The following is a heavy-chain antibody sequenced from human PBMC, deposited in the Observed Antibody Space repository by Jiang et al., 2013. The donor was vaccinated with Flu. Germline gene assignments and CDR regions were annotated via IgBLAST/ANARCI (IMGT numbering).Heavy chain of an antibody. J-gene: IGHJ6*02. CDR3: AKDRGSGYYYYYYGMDV. Sequence: SCAASGFTFSSYGMHWVRQAPGKGLEWVAVISYDGSNKYYADSVKGRFTISRDNSKNTLYLQMNSLRAEDTAVYYCAKDRGSGYYYYYYGMDVWGQGTTVTVSS. CDR2: ISYDGSNK. V-gene: IGHV3-30*18. D-gene: IGHD3-10*01. CDR1: GFTFSSYG.